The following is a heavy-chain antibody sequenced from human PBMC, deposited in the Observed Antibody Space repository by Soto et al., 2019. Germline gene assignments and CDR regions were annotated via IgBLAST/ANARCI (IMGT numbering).Heavy chain of an antibody. Sequence: GGSLRLSCAASGFTFSSYAMSWVRQAPGKGLEWVSAISGSGGSTYYADSVKGRFTISRDNSKNTLYLQMNSLRAEDTAVYYCAKGERYCSGGSCYRGDYWGQGTLVTVSS. CDR1: GFTFSSYA. J-gene: IGHJ4*02. CDR3: AKGERYCSGGSCYRGDY. V-gene: IGHV3-23*01. CDR2: ISGSGGST. D-gene: IGHD2-15*01.